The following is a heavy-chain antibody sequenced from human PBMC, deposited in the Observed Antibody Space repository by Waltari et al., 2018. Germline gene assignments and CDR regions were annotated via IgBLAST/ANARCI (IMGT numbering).Heavy chain of an antibody. CDR1: GYTFTSYG. J-gene: IGHJ6*02. Sequence: QVQLVQSGAEVKKPGASVKVSCKASGYTFTSYGISWVRQAPGQGLEWMGWVNPIFGTANYAQKFQGRVTITADESTSTAYMELSSLRSEDTAVYYCASVATDYGDYGAYGMDVWGQGTTVTVSS. CDR3: ASVATDYGDYGAYGMDV. V-gene: IGHV1-69*13. D-gene: IGHD4-17*01. CDR2: VNPIFGTA.